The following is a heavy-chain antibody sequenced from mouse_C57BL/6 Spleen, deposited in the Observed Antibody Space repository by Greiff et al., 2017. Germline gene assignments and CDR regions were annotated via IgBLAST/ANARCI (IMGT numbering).Heavy chain of an antibody. V-gene: IGHV5-16*01. Sequence: VQLKESEGGLVQPGSSMKLSCTASGFTFSDYYMAWVRQVPEKGLEWVANINYDGSSTYYLDSLKSRFIISRDNAKNILYLQMSSLKSEDTATYYCARGRDYYGSSYFDYWGQGTTLTVSS. CDR3: ARGRDYYGSSYFDY. J-gene: IGHJ2*01. CDR2: INYDGSST. CDR1: GFTFSDYY. D-gene: IGHD1-1*01.